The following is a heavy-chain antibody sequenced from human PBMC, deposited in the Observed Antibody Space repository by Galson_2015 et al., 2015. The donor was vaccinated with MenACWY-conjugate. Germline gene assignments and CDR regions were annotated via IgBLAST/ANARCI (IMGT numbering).Heavy chain of an antibody. D-gene: IGHD2-8*01. V-gene: IGHV4-39*01. CDR2: IYNTGSI. Sequence: SETLSLTCTVSGGSIRSSGDYWAWIRQSPGKGLEWVGSIYNTGSIYYNPSLESRVTISVDTSNNQFSLRVSSVTAADTALYYCARRAHTNLPPKWGQGSLVTVSS. CDR1: GGSIRSSGDY. CDR3: ARRAHTNLPPK. J-gene: IGHJ4*02.